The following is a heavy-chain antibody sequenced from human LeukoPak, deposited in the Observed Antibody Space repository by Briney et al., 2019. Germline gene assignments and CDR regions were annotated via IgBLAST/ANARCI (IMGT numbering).Heavy chain of an antibody. CDR2: INPNAGDT. CDR1: GYTFTGYY. J-gene: IGHJ4*02. V-gene: IGHV1-2*02. Sequence: SVKVSCKASGYTFTGYYIHWVRQAPGQGLEWLGWINPNAGDTKYAQKFQGRVTVTRDTSISTAYMELSRLRSDDTAVYYCVTSSAVGGAQRAFDYWGQGTLVTVSS. CDR3: VTSSAVGGAQRAFDY. D-gene: IGHD3-10*01.